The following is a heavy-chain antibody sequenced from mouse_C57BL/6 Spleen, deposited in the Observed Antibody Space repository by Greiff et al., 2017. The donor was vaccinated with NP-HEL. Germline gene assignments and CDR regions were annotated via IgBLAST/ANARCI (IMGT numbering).Heavy chain of an antibody. J-gene: IGHJ2*01. CDR3: ARRDYDYFDY. D-gene: IGHD2-4*01. CDR1: GYSFTGYF. V-gene: IGHV1-20*01. CDR2: INPYNGDT. Sequence: CGPELVKPGDSVKISCKASGYSFTGYFMNWVMQSHGKSLEWIGRINPYNGDTFYNQKFKGKATLTVDKSSSTAHMELRSLTSEDSAVYYCARRDYDYFDYWGQGTTLTVSS.